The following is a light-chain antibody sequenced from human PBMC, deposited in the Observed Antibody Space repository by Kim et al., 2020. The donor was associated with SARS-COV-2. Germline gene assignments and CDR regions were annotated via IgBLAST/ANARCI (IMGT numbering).Light chain of an antibody. J-gene: IGLJ3*02. Sequence: QSITISCSGTISDIGTYSLISWHQQHPGKAPRLIIFDITKRPSGVSGRFSGSKSGNTASLTISGLQPDDEADYFCCSFTSAVNWMFGGGTKLTVL. CDR2: DIT. CDR1: ISDIGTYSL. V-gene: IGLV2-23*02. CDR3: CSFTSAVNWM.